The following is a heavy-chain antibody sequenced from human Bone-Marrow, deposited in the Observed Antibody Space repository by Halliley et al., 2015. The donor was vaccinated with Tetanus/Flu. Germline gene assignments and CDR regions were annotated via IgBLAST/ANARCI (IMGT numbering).Heavy chain of an antibody. CDR3: VKDRVRAYIETGAFSPPGYFFDY. Sequence: SLRLSCATSGFTFSHYGMHWVRHAPGKGLEWVAVISFDGSSKFYADSVKGRFTISRDSLNNTLSLHMTSLRDDDTAVYYCVKDRVRAYIETGAFSPPGYFFDYWGPGTQVTVSS. D-gene: IGHD2-15*01. CDR1: GFTFSHYG. J-gene: IGHJ4*02. V-gene: IGHV3-30*18. CDR2: ISFDGSSK.